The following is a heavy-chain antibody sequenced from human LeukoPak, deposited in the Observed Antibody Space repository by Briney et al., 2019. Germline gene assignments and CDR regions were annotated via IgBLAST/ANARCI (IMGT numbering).Heavy chain of an antibody. Sequence: PGGSLRLSCAASGFTFSSYWMSWVRQAPGKGLEWVAVISYDGSNKYYADSVKGRFTISRDNSKNTLYVQMNSLRVEDTAVYYCAKGGFVDIVAPITGEVDYHYYYMDVWGKGTTVTISS. CDR2: ISYDGSNK. CDR1: GFTFSSYW. D-gene: IGHD5-12*01. J-gene: IGHJ6*03. V-gene: IGHV3-30*18. CDR3: AKGGFVDIVAPITGEVDYHYYYMDV.